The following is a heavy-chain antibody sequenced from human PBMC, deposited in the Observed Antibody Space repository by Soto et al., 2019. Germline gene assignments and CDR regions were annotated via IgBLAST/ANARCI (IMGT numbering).Heavy chain of an antibody. V-gene: IGHV1-2*04. CDR1: GYSFTDYH. CDR2: INPKSGGT. CDR3: ARGDSTDCSNGVCSFFYNHDMGV. Sequence: ASVKVSCKASGYSFTDYHIHWVRQAPGQGLEWLGRINPKSGGTSTAQKFQGWVTMTTDTSISTASMELTRLTSDDTAIYYCARGDSTDCSNGVCSFFYNHDMGVRGQGTTVTVSS. J-gene: IGHJ6*02. D-gene: IGHD2-8*01.